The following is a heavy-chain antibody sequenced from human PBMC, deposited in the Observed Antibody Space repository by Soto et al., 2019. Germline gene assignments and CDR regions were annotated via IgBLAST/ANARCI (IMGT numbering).Heavy chain of an antibody. CDR3: AISQDRGGRTTFIY. J-gene: IGHJ4*02. D-gene: IGHD3-16*01. Sequence: GGSLRLSCAVSGFTFDYNAMHWVRQAPEKGLEWVSGINWKSDIGYADSVKGRFTISRDNAEISLYLQMNSLRAEDTALYYCAISQDRGGRTTFIYWGQGTQVTVSS. CDR2: INWKSDI. CDR1: GFTFDYNA. V-gene: IGHV3-9*01.